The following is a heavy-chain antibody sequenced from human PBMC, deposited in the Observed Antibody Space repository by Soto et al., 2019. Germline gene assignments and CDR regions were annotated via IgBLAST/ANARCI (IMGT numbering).Heavy chain of an antibody. Sequence: PETLPLTCAVYGGSFRGYYWSWIRQPPGKGLEWIGEINHSGSTNYNPSLKSRVTISVDTSKNQFSLKLSSVTAADTAVYYCARGGNYNGYYYYDGMDVWGQGTTVIVSS. CDR1: GGSFRGYY. CDR3: ARGGNYNGYYYYDGMDV. D-gene: IGHD3-10*01. CDR2: INHSGST. V-gene: IGHV4-34*01. J-gene: IGHJ6*02.